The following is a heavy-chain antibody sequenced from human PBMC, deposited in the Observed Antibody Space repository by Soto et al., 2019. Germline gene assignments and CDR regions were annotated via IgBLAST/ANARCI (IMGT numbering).Heavy chain of an antibody. J-gene: IGHJ5*02. V-gene: IGHV3-23*01. CDR2: ISGTGGST. CDR3: AKDPWFDP. CDR1: GFTLSNYA. Sequence: VQLLESGGGLVQPGGSLSLSCAASGFTLSNYAISWVRQAPGKGLEWVSVISGTGGSTYYADSLKGRFTIPRDKSKKTLYLQLNSLGVEDTAIYYCAKDPWFDPWGQGTLVTVSS.